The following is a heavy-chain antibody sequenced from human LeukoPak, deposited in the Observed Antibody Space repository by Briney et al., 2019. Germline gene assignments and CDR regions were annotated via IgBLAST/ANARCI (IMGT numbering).Heavy chain of an antibody. D-gene: IGHD2-2*01. CDR2: IRYDGSNK. CDR3: ARAPTVLVGYCSSSSCQADY. Sequence: PGGSLRLSCAASGFTFSSCGMHWVRQAPGKGLEWVAFIRYDGSNKYYADSVKGRFTISRDNSKNTLYLQMNSLRAEDTAVYYCARAPTVLVGYCSSSSCQADYWGQGTLVTVSS. V-gene: IGHV3-30*02. J-gene: IGHJ4*02. CDR1: GFTFSSCG.